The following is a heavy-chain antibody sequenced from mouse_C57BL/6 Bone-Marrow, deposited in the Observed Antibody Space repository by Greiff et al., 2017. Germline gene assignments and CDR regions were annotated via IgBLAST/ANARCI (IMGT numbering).Heavy chain of an antibody. J-gene: IGHJ1*03. Sequence: VQLQQSGPELVKPGASVKISCKASGYAFSSSWMNWVKQRPGKGLEWIGRIYPGDGDTNYNGKFKGKATLTADKSSSTAYMQLSSLTSEDSAVYFCARDGLLYRYFDVWGTGTTVTVSS. CDR1: GYAFSSSW. V-gene: IGHV1-82*01. CDR2: IYPGDGDT. CDR3: ARDGLLYRYFDV. D-gene: IGHD1-1*01.